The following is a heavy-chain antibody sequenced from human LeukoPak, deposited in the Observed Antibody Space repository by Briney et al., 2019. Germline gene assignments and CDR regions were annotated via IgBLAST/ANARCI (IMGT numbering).Heavy chain of an antibody. J-gene: IGHJ4*02. CDR1: GFIFSSYS. V-gene: IGHV3-21*01. CDR2: ISSTSTYI. CDR3: ARVQKGEMATFDY. D-gene: IGHD5-24*01. Sequence: GGSLRLSCAASGFIFSSYSMNWVRHAPGKGLEWVSSISSTSTYIHYADSLKGRFTISRDNARNSLYLQINSLRVEDTAVYYCARVQKGEMATFDYWGQGTLVTVSS.